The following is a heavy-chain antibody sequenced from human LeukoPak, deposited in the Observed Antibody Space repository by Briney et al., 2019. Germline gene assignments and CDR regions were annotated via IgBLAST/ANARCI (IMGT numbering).Heavy chain of an antibody. J-gene: IGHJ4*02. CDR3: ARVGGDDSTGHYSVDY. V-gene: IGHV4-38-2*01. D-gene: IGHD3-22*01. Sequence: SETLSLTCALSGYSITNNYWWGWIRQTPGRGLEWIGSLHHSGSTSYNPSLESRVTISVDTSKNQFSLRLSSVTAADTAVYYCARVGGDDSTGHYSVDYWGQGTLVTVSS. CDR2: LHHSGST. CDR1: GYSITNNYW.